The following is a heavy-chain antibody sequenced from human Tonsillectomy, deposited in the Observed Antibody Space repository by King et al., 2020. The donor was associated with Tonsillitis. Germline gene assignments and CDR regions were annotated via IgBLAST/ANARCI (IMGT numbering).Heavy chain of an antibody. J-gene: IGHJ4*02. D-gene: IGHD3-10*01. V-gene: IGHV4-38-2*01. CDR1: GYSISSGYY. Sequence: QLQESGPGLVKPSETLSLTCAVSGYSISSGYYWGWIRQPPGKGLEWIGSIYHSGSTYYNPSLKSRVTILVDTSKNQFSLKLRSVTAADTAVYFCARAEGILLWPHHYDYWGQGTLVTVSS. CDR2: IYHSGST. CDR3: ARAEGILLWPHHYDY.